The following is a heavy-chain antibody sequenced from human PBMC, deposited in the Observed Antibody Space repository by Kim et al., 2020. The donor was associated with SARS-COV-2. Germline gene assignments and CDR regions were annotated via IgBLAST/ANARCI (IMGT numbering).Heavy chain of an antibody. CDR1: GFTFSNYW. D-gene: IGHD3-22*01. Sequence: GGSLRLSCVASGFTFSNYWMHWVRQPPGKGLEWVSQMNSDGSSTTYADSVKGRFTISRDNAKSTLYLQMNSLRAEDTALYYCSRAITLISGAYWGQGTL. CDR2: MNSDGSST. CDR3: SRAITLISGAY. V-gene: IGHV3-74*01. J-gene: IGHJ4*02.